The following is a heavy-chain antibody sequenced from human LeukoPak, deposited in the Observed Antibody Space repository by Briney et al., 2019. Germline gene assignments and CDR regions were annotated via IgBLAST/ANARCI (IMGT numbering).Heavy chain of an antibody. CDR1: GYTFTSYY. CDR3: ARAPYSNYGPREYGMDV. V-gene: IGHV1-46*01. J-gene: IGHJ6*02. Sequence: ASVKVSCKASGYTFTSYYMHWVRQAPGRGLEWMGIINPSGGSTSYAQKFQGRVTMTRDTSTSTVYMELSSLRSEDTAVYYCARAPYSNYGPREYGMDVWGQGTTVTVSS. D-gene: IGHD4-11*01. CDR2: INPSGGST.